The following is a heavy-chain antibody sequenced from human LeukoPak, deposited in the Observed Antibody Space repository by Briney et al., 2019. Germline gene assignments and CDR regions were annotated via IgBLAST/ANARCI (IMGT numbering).Heavy chain of an antibody. D-gene: IGHD3-10*01. CDR3: ARGLVLLWFGELAN. CDR2: ISAYNGNT. CDR1: GYTFTSYG. V-gene: IGHV1-18*01. J-gene: IGHJ4*02. Sequence: ASVKVSCKASGYTFTSYGISWVRQAPGQGLEWMGWISAYNGNTNYAQKLQGRVTMTTDTSTSTAYMELRSLRSDDTAVYYGARGLVLLWFGELANWGQGTLVTVSS.